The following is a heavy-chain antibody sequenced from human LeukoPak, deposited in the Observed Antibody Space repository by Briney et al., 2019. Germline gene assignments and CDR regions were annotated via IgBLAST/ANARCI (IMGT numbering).Heavy chain of an antibody. Sequence: SETLSLTCTVSGGSLSSYYWSWIRQPPGKGLEWIGYIYYSGSTNYNPSLKSRVTISVDTSKSQFSLKLSSVTAADTAVYYCARMSRGLTIDYWGQGTLVTVSS. CDR1: GGSLSSYY. D-gene: IGHD3-10*01. J-gene: IGHJ4*02. V-gene: IGHV4-59*01. CDR2: IYYSGST. CDR3: ARMSRGLTIDY.